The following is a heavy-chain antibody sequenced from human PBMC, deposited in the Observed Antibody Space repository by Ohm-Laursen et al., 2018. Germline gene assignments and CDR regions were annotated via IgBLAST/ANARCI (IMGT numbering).Heavy chain of an antibody. CDR3: ARGDFNSGDY. J-gene: IGHJ4*02. CDR2: MNEDGSVK. V-gene: IGHV3-7*03. CDR1: GFTFASYV. Sequence: SLRLSCTASGFTFASYVMTWVRQAPGKGLEWVANMNEDGSVKYYMDSMKGRFAISRDNAKNSLYLQMNSLRAEDTAVYYCARGDFNSGDYWGQGTLVTVSS. D-gene: IGHD3-3*01.